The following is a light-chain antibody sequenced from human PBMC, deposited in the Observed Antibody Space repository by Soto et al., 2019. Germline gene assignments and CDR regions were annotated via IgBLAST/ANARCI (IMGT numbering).Light chain of an antibody. Sequence: DIQMNQSPSTLSASVGDRVTITCRASQSISIWLAWYQQKPGTAPNFLIYKASSLESGVPSSLSGSGSGTEFTLTISSLQPDDFATYYCQQYNSYPLTFGGGTKVEIK. J-gene: IGKJ4*01. V-gene: IGKV1-5*03. CDR1: QSISIW. CDR3: QQYNSYPLT. CDR2: KAS.